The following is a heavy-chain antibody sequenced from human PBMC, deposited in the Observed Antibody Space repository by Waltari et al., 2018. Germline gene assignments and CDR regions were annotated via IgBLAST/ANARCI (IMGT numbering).Heavy chain of an antibody. CDR2: IYPGDSDT. D-gene: IGHD3-3*01. V-gene: IGHV5-51*01. Sequence: EVQLVQSGAEVKKPGESLKISCKGSGYSFTSYWLGWVRPMPGKGLEWMGIIYPGDSDTRYSPSFQGQVTISADKSISTAYLQWSSLKASDTAMYYCARQGLRFLEWLPFDPWGQGTLVTVSS. CDR1: GYSFTSYW. J-gene: IGHJ5*02. CDR3: ARQGLRFLEWLPFDP.